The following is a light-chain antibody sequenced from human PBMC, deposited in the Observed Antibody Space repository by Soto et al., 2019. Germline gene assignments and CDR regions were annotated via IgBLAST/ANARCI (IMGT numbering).Light chain of an antibody. V-gene: IGKV3-11*01. CDR2: DAS. CDR1: HSVSNY. CDR3: HQRSNWPRT. Sequence: EIVLTQSPATLSLSPVERATLSCRASHSVSNYLAWYQQKPGQAPRLLIYDASDRATGIPARFSGSGSGTDFTLTISILEPEDFAVYYCHQRSNWPRTFGQGTKVEIK. J-gene: IGKJ1*01.